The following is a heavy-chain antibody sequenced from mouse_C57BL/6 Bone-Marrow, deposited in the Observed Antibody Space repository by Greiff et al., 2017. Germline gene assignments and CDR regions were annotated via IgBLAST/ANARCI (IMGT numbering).Heavy chain of an antibody. Sequence: DVMLVESGGGLVKPGGSLKLSCAASGFTFSSYAMSWVRQTPEKRLEWVATISDGGSYTYYPDNVKGRFTISRDNAKNNLYLQMSHLKSEDTAMYYCARVTSTGTRALFDYWGQGTTLTVSS. J-gene: IGHJ2*01. D-gene: IGHD4-1*02. V-gene: IGHV5-4*03. CDR3: ARVTSTGTRALFDY. CDR2: ISDGGSYT. CDR1: GFTFSSYA.